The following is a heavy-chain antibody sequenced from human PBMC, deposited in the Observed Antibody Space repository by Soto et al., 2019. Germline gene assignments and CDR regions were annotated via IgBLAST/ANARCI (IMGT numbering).Heavy chain of an antibody. Sequence: PGGSLRLSCAASGFTFSSYNMIWVRQAPGKGLEWVSSINPASTYIYYADSVRGRFTISRDNSKNTVFLQMSGLGVADSAVYSCVKVSGYCTGGSCFSYFDYWGQGALVTVSS. D-gene: IGHD2-15*01. J-gene: IGHJ4*02. V-gene: IGHV3-21*01. CDR3: VKVSGYCTGGSCFSYFDY. CDR1: GFTFSSYN. CDR2: INPASTYI.